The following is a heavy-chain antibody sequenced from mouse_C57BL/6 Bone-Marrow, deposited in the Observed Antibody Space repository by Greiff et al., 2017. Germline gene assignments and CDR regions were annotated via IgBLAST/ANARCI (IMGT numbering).Heavy chain of an antibody. J-gene: IGHJ4*01. CDR3: AREGYSNYYAMDY. D-gene: IGHD2-5*01. V-gene: IGHV1-18*01. Sequence: SGPELVKPGASVKIPCKASGYTFTDYNMDWVKQSHGKSLEWIGDINPNNGGTIYNQKFKGKATLTVDKSSSTAYMELRSLTSEDTAVYYCAREGYSNYYAMDYWGQRNSVTVSS. CDR2: INPNNGGT. CDR1: GYTFTDYN.